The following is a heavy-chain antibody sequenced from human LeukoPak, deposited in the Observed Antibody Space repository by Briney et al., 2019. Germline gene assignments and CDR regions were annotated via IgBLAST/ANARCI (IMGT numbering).Heavy chain of an antibody. CDR2: INPNSGGT. V-gene: IGHV1-2*02. D-gene: IGHD6-19*01. CDR1: GYTFTGYY. J-gene: IGHJ4*02. Sequence: ASVKVSCKASGYTFTGYYMQWVRQAPGQGLEWMGWINPNSGGTNYAQKFQGRVTMTRDTSISTAYMELSRLRSDDTAVYYCARVRAGYSSGWYYFDYWGQGTLVTVSS. CDR3: ARVRAGYSSGWYYFDY.